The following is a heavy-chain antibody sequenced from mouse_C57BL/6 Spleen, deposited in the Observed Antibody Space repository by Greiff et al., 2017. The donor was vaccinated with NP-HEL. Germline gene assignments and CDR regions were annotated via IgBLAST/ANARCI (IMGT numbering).Heavy chain of an antibody. CDR2: IWSGGST. Sequence: VKLVESGPGLVQPSQSLSITCTVSGFSLTSYGVHWVRQSPGKGLEWLGVIWSGGSTDYNAAFISRLSISTDNSKSQVFFKMNRLQADDTAIYDCARKGRDYSNPFAYWGQGTLVTVSA. CDR1: GFSLTSYG. CDR3: ARKGRDYSNPFAY. J-gene: IGHJ3*01. V-gene: IGHV2-2*01. D-gene: IGHD2-5*01.